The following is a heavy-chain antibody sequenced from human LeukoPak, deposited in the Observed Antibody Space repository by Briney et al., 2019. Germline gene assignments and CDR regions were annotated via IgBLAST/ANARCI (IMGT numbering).Heavy chain of an antibody. J-gene: IGHJ4*02. V-gene: IGHV1-18*01. D-gene: IGHD6-6*01. CDR2: INLKSGGT. Sequence: ASVRVSCKTSGYIFRNYGMTWVRQAPGQGLEWMGWINLKSGGTNYAQKFQGRVTMTTDTSTSTAYMELRSLRSDDTAVYYCARDGGYSSSSIPPLDYWGQGTLVTVSS. CDR3: ARDGGYSSSSIPPLDY. CDR1: GYIFRNYG.